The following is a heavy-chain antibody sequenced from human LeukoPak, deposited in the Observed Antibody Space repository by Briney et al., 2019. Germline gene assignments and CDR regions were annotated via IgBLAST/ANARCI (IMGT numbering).Heavy chain of an antibody. D-gene: IGHD5-24*01. Sequence: GESLKISCKGSGYSFTSYWIGWVRQMPGKGLEWMGILYPADSDTKYSPSFQGQVTISVDKSINTAYLQWSSLKASDTAIYYCARLGDGYPNAFDIWGQGTMVAVSS. CDR3: ARLGDGYPNAFDI. J-gene: IGHJ3*02. CDR2: LYPADSDT. CDR1: GYSFTSYW. V-gene: IGHV5-51*01.